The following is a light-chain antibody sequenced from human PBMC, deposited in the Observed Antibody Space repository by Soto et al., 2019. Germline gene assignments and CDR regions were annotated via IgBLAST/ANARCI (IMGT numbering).Light chain of an antibody. CDR1: SSDVGGYNH. CDR3: SSYTRSSTYV. V-gene: IGLV2-14*01. J-gene: IGLJ1*01. CDR2: DVS. Sequence: QSALTQPASVSGSPGQSITISCTGTSSDVGGYNHVSWYQQHPGKAPKLMIYDVSNRPSGVSNRFSGSKSGNTASLTISGLQAEDEADYYCSSYTRSSTYVVGTGTKVTVL.